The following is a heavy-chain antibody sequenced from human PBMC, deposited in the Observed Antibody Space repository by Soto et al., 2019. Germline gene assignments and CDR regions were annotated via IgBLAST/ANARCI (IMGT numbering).Heavy chain of an antibody. J-gene: IGHJ5*02. V-gene: IGHV4-39*01. CDR3: ARLRPPHDYSSIGWFDP. CDR2: IYYSGST. Sequence: QLQLQESGPGLVKPSETLSLTCTVSGGSISSSSYYWGWIRQPPGKGLEWIGSIYYSGSTYYNPSLKGRVTISVDTSKNQFSLKLSSVTAADTAVYYCARLRPPHDYSSIGWFDPWGQGTLVTVSS. D-gene: IGHD4-4*01. CDR1: GGSISSSSYY.